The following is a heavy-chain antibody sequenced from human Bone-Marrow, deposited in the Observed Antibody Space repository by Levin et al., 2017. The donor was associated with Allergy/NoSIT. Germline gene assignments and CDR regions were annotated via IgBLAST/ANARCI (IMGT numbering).Heavy chain of an antibody. D-gene: IGHD3-10*02. CDR3: ARVFRVTNWYFDL. CDR1: GFVLSDYY. J-gene: IGHJ2*01. CDR2: ISISGNTI. V-gene: IGHV3-11*01. Sequence: GGSLRLSCAASGFVLSDYYMSWIRQAPGKGLEWISYISISGNTIYYADSVKGRFTISRDNAKKSVYLQMNSLRAEDAAVYYCARVFRVTNWYFDLWGRGTLVTVSS.